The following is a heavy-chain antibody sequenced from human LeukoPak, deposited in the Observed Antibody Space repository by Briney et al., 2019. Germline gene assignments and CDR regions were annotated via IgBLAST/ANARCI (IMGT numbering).Heavy chain of an antibody. CDR1: GFTFSTYE. V-gene: IGHV3-21*01. D-gene: IGHD3-10*02. Sequence: GGSLRLSCEASGFTFSTYEMNWVRQAPGKGLEWVSFISSSSSYIYYADSLKGRFTISRDNAKNSLYLQMNSLRAEDTAVYYCARGTMFPYYFDYWGQGTLVTVSS. CDR2: ISSSSSYI. J-gene: IGHJ4*02. CDR3: ARGTMFPYYFDY.